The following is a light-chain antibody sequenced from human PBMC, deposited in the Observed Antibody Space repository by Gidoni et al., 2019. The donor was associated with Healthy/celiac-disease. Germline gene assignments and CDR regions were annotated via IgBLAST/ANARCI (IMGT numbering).Light chain of an antibody. CDR1: QSVSSY. CDR3: QQRSNGPRLYT. V-gene: IGKV3-11*01. J-gene: IGKJ2*01. CDR2: DAS. Sequence: EIVLTQSPATLSLSPGESATLSCRASQSVSSYLAWYQQKPGQAPRLLIYDASNRATGIPARFSGSGSGTDFTRTISSLEPEDFAVYYGQQRSNGPRLYTFGQXAKLEIK.